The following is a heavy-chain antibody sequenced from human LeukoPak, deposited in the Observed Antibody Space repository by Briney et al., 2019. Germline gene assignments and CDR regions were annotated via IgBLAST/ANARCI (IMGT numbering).Heavy chain of an antibody. CDR3: ARERQDTIVHSGAFDI. J-gene: IGHJ3*02. V-gene: IGHV3-30-3*01. D-gene: IGHD3-10*01. Sequence: GGSLRLSCAASGFTFSSYFMHWVRQAPGKGLEWVAVIASDGSQTFYVESVKGRFSISRDNSKNTLYLQMNSLRAEDTAVYFCARERQDTIVHSGAFDIWGQGTMVIASS. CDR1: GFTFSSYF. CDR2: IASDGSQT.